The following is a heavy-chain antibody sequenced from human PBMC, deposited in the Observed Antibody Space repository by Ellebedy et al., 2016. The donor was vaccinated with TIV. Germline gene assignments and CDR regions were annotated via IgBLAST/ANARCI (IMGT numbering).Heavy chain of an antibody. CDR3: ARGSGAFDP. D-gene: IGHD1-26*01. V-gene: IGHV4-30-2*01. CDR1: GDSITSGGYP. CDR2: IYYNGNT. Sequence: MPSETLSLTCAVSGDSITSGGYPWSWIRQPPGKGLEWIGFIYYNGNTYYNPSLKSRVTLSVDRSKNEISLRVTSVTAADTAVYFCARGSGAFDPWGQGTPVTVSS. J-gene: IGHJ5*02.